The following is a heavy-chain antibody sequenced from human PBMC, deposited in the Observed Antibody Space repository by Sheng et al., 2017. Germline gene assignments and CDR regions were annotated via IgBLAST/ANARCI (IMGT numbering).Heavy chain of an antibody. V-gene: IGHV4-34*01. J-gene: IGHJ4*02. CDR1: GGSFSGYY. CDR3: ARARYNWNSRKRLDY. Sequence: QVQLQQWGAGLLKPSETLSLTCAVYGGSFSGYYWSWIRQPPGKGLEWIGEINHSGSTNYNPSLKSRVTISVDTSKNQFSLKLSSVTAADTAVYYCARARYNWNSRKRLDYWGQGTLVTVSS. D-gene: IGHD1-7*01. CDR2: INHSGST.